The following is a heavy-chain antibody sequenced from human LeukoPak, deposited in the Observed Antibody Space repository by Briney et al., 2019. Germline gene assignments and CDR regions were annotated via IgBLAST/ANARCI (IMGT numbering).Heavy chain of an antibody. CDR3: VKGRYNWNYGGVFDY. D-gene: IGHD1-7*01. V-gene: IGHV3-48*03. J-gene: IGHJ4*02. Sequence: GGSLRLSCAVSGFTFSSYEMNWVRQAPGKGLEWVSYISSSGSTIYYADSVKGRFTISRDNSKNTLYLQMNSLRAEDTAVYYCVKGRYNWNYGGVFDYWGQGTLVIVSS. CDR2: ISSSGSTI. CDR1: GFTFSSYE.